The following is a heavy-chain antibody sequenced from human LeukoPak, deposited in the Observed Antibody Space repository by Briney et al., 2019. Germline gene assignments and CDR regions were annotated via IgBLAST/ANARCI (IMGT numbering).Heavy chain of an antibody. Sequence: GGSLRLSCAASGFTFRNYVIHWVRQAPGKGLEWVAVTSSDLNVKLYADSVKGRFTISRDNSRSTLYLQMNSLRLEDTAIYYCAREGYYGSGSPPSLYFDYWGQGTLVTASS. CDR3: AREGYYGSGSPPSLYFDY. V-gene: IGHV3-30-3*01. D-gene: IGHD3-10*01. CDR1: GFTFRNYV. J-gene: IGHJ4*02. CDR2: TSSDLNVK.